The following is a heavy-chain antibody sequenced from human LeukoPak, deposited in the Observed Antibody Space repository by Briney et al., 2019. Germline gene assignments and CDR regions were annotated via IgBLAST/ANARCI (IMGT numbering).Heavy chain of an antibody. CDR2: IIPIFGTA. CDR1: GGTFSSYA. Sequence: ASVKVSCKASGGTFSSYAISWVRQAPGQGLEWMGRIIPIFGTANYAQKFQGRVTITTDESTSTAYMELSSLRSEDTAVYYCARSLKYYYGSGSYSPFDYWGQGTLVTVSS. CDR3: ARSLKYYYGSGSYSPFDY. D-gene: IGHD3-10*01. J-gene: IGHJ4*02. V-gene: IGHV1-69*05.